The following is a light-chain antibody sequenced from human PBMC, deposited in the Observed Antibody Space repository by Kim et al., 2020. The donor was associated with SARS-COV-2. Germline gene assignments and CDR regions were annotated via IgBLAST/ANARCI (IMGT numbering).Light chain of an antibody. CDR3: QQYYTTPGT. V-gene: IGKV4-1*01. J-gene: IGKJ2*02. Sequence: RATINCKSSQSGFSSDNNQLYLAGYPQKPGQSPKLLIYWASTRESGVPDRYRGSGAGTDFTRTISSLQAEDVAIYYCQQYYTTPGTFGQGTKLEI. CDR1: QSGFSSDNNQLY. CDR2: WAS.